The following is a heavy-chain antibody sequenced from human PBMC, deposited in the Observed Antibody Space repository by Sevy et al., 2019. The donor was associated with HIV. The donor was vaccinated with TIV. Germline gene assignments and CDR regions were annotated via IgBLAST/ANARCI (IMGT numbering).Heavy chain of an antibody. Sequence: GGSLRLSCAASGFTFKSYGMHWVRQAPGKGLEWVTFIRNDGSTKYYADSVRGRVTASRDNSKNTLYLHMNSLRPEDTAVYYCAKGDRTFYGMDVWGQGTTVTVSS. D-gene: IGHD2-15*01. CDR3: AKGDRTFYGMDV. V-gene: IGHV3-30*02. CDR1: GFTFKSYG. J-gene: IGHJ6*02. CDR2: IRNDGSTK.